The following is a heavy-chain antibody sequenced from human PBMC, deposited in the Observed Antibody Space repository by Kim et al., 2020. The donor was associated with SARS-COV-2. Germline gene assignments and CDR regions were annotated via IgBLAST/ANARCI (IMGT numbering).Heavy chain of an antibody. CDR1: GFTFSDYY. V-gene: IGHV3-11*06. D-gene: IGHD1-7*01. Sequence: GGSLRLSCAASGFTFSDYYMSWIRQAPGKGLEWVSYISSSSSYTNYADSVKGRFTISRDNAKNSLYLQMNSLRAEDTAVYYCARWDHNWNYDAGLGYWGQGTLVTVSS. J-gene: IGHJ4*02. CDR3: ARWDHNWNYDAGLGY. CDR2: ISSSSSYT.